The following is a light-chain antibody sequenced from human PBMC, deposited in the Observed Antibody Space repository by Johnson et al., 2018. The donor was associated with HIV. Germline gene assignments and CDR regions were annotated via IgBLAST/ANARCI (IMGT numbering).Light chain of an antibody. J-gene: IGLJ1*01. CDR1: SSNIGTNY. CDR2: ENN. V-gene: IGLV1-44*01. CDR3: ATWDDTLNGRYV. Sequence: QSVLTQPPSVSAAPGQKVTISCSGSSSNIGTNYVPWYQQLPGTAPKLLMFENNQRPSGVPDRFSGSKSGTSASLAISGLQAEDESDYYCATWDDTLNGRYVFGTGTKVTVL.